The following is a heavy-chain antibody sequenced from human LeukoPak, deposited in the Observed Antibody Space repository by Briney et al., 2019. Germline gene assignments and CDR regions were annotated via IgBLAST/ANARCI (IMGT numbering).Heavy chain of an antibody. CDR2: TYYRSKWYN. D-gene: IGHD2-15*01. CDR3: ARDSPLAALGLYYFDY. Sequence: SQTLSLTCAISGDSVSSKSTAWNWIRQSPSRGLEWLGRTYYRSKWYNGYAVSVKSRITINPDTSKNQFSLQLNSVTPEDTAVYYCARDSPLAALGLYYFDYWGQGTLVTVSS. J-gene: IGHJ4*02. V-gene: IGHV6-1*01. CDR1: GDSVSSKSTA.